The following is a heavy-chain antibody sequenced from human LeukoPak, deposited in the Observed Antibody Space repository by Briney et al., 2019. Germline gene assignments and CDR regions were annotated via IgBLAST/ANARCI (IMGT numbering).Heavy chain of an antibody. D-gene: IGHD1-26*01. CDR1: GFTFSSYG. CDR2: IWYDGSNK. CDR3: ARGSIVGATTSFDY. V-gene: IGHV3-33*01. Sequence: PGGSLRLSCAASGFTFSSYGMHWVRQAPGKGLERVAVIWYDGSNKYYADSVKGRFTISRDNSKNTLYLQMNSLRAEDTAVYYCARGSIVGATTSFDYWGQGTLVTVSS. J-gene: IGHJ4*02.